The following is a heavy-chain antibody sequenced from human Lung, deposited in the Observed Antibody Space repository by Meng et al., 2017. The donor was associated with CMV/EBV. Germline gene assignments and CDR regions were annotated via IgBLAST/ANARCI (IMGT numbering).Heavy chain of an antibody. D-gene: IGHD2-21*02. CDR2: ISGNTGFI. CDR1: GFTFDDFA. J-gene: IGHJ6*02. CDR3: TKGGGERVTFDARDG. Sequence: SLKISCTASGFTFDDFAMHWVRQSPGEGLEWVSGISGNTGFIGYADSVKGRFTISRDNAKKTLSLQINTLRAEDTALYYCTKGGGERVTFDARDGWGQGTTVTVSS. V-gene: IGHV3-9*01.